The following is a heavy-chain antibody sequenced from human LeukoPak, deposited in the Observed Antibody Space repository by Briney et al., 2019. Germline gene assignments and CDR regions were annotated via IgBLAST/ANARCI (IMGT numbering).Heavy chain of an antibody. Sequence: ASVKVSCKASGYTFTSYGISWVRQAPGQGLEWMGWISAYNGNTNYAQKLQGRVTMTTDTSTSKAYMELRSLRSDDTAVYYCASGGGWDSGWAKGYYYGMDVWGQGTTVTVSS. CDR1: GYTFTSYG. V-gene: IGHV1-18*01. J-gene: IGHJ6*02. CDR2: ISAYNGNT. D-gene: IGHD6-19*01. CDR3: ASGGGWDSGWAKGYYYGMDV.